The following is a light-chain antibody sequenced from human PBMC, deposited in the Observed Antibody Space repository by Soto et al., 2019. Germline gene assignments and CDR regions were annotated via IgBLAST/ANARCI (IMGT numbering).Light chain of an antibody. J-gene: IGKJ4*01. Sequence: DIGLNHTPEMLAVVVGERATVNRKSSQSVLSSSNNKNYLAWYQQKPGQPPKVLIYWASTRESGVPDRFSGSGSGTDFTLTISSLQAEDVAVYYGQHYYSSPLSLGGGTEVDIK. CDR3: QHYYSSPLS. V-gene: IGKV4-1*01. CDR1: QSVLSSSNNKNY. CDR2: WAS.